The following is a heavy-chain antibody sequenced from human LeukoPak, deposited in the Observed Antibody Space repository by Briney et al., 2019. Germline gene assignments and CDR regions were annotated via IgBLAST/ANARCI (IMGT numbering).Heavy chain of an antibody. D-gene: IGHD3/OR15-3a*01. CDR2: IYYSGST. CDR1: GSSITTYY. Sequence: SETLSLTCTVSGSSITTYYWNWIRQPPGRGLEWIGYIYYSGSTNYNPSLKSRVTISLDTSKNQFSLKLSSVTAADTAVYYCARDRTYFDYWGQGTLVTVSS. V-gene: IGHV4-59*01. CDR3: ARDRTYFDY. J-gene: IGHJ4*02.